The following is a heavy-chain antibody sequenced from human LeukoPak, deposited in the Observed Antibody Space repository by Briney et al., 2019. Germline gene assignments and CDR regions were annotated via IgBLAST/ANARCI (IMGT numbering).Heavy chain of an antibody. V-gene: IGHV3-30*04. J-gene: IGHJ6*03. Sequence: PGGSLRLSCAASGFTFSSYAMHWVRQAPGKGLEWVAVISYDGSNKYYADSVKGRFTISRDNSKNTLYLQMNSLRAEDTAVYYCAREGNTYYYGYMDVWGKGTTVTISS. D-gene: IGHD3-10*01. CDR2: ISYDGSNK. CDR1: GFTFSSYA. CDR3: AREGNTYYYGYMDV.